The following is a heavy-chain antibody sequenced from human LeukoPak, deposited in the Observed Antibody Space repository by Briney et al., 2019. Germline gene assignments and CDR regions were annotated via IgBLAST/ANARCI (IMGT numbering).Heavy chain of an antibody. CDR1: GYTFTSYG. D-gene: IGHD2-2*01. CDR2: ISAYNGNT. V-gene: IGHV1-18*01. CDR3: ARGVAGYCSSTSCPYYFDY. Sequence: GASVKVSCKASGYTFTSYGISWVRQAPGQGLEWMGWISAYNGNTNYAQKLQGRVTMTTDTSTGTAYMELRSLRSDDTAVYYCARGVAGYCSSTSCPYYFDYWGQGTLVTVSS. J-gene: IGHJ4*02.